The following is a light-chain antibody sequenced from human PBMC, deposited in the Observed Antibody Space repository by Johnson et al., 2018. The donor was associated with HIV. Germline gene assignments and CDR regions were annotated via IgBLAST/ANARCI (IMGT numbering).Light chain of an antibody. CDR1: SSNIGNNY. V-gene: IGLV1-51*02. J-gene: IGLJ1*01. CDR2: ENN. CDR3: GTWDSSLSADSYV. Sequence: QSVLTQPPSVSAAPGHKVTISCSGSSSNIGNNYVSWYQQLPGTAPKLLIYENNKRPSGIPDRFAGSKSGTSATLGITGLQTGDEADYYCGTWDSSLSADSYVFGSGTKVTVL.